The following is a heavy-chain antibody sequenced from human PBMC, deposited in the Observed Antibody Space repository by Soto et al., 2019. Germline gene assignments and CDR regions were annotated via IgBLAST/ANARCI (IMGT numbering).Heavy chain of an antibody. Sequence: KPSETLSLTCTVSGGSISSGDYYWSWIRQPPGKGLEWIGYIYYSGSTYYNPSLKSRVTISVDTSKNQFSLKLSSVTAADTAVYYCARGPRRGPFDYWGQGTLVTVSS. CDR2: IYYSGST. V-gene: IGHV4-30-4*01. J-gene: IGHJ4*02. CDR1: GGSISSGDYY. D-gene: IGHD3-16*01. CDR3: ARGPRRGPFDY.